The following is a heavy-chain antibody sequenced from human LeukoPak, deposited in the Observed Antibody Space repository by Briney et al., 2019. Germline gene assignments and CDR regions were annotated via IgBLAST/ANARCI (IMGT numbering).Heavy chain of an antibody. V-gene: IGHV3-23*01. CDR2: ISGSGGST. CDR1: GFTFSSYA. D-gene: IGHD3-3*01. J-gene: IGHJ4*02. CDR3: AKIAYYDFWSGQPHY. Sequence: GGSLRLSCAASGFTFSSYAMSWVRQAPGKGLEWDSAISGSGGSTYYAASVKGRFTTSRDNSKNTLYLQMNSLRAEDTAVYYCAKIAYYDFWSGQPHYWGQGTLVTVPS.